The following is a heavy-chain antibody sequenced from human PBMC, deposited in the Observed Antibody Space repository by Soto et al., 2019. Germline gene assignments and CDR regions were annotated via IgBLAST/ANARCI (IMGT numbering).Heavy chain of an antibody. J-gene: IGHJ4*02. Sequence: EVQLVESGGGLVQPGGSLRLSCVASGFTFSSYSMNWVRQAPGKGLEWVSYISSSSSTIYYADSVKGRFTISRDNAKNSLYLQMNSLRDEDTAVYYCAREEIAVAGTVFDYWGQGTLVTVSS. CDR1: GFTFSSYS. D-gene: IGHD6-19*01. CDR2: ISSSSSTI. CDR3: AREEIAVAGTVFDY. V-gene: IGHV3-48*02.